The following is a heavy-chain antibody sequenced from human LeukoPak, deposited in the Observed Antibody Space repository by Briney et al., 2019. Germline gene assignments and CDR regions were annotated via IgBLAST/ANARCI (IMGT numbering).Heavy chain of an antibody. Sequence: GGSLRLSCAASGFTFSSYWMSWVRQAPGKGLEWVGNIKQDGSEKYYVDSVKGRFTISRDNAKNSLYLQMNSLRAEDTAVYYCAREPGYSYGTGDAFDIWGQGTMVTVSS. CDR1: GFTFSSYW. D-gene: IGHD5-18*01. CDR2: IKQDGSEK. J-gene: IGHJ3*02. V-gene: IGHV3-7*01. CDR3: AREPGYSYGTGDAFDI.